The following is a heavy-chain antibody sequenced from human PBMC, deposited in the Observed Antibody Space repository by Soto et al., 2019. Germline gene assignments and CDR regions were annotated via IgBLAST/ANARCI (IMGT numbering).Heavy chain of an antibody. Sequence: QVQLQESGPGLVKPSQTLSLTCTVSGGSISSGGYYWSWIRQHPGKGLECIGYIYYSGSTYYNPSLKSRGTISVDTSKNQFSLKLSSVTAADTAVYYCARTDILTGYYYGMDVWGQGTTVTVSS. D-gene: IGHD3-9*01. V-gene: IGHV4-31*03. CDR1: GGSISSGGYY. J-gene: IGHJ6*02. CDR3: ARTDILTGYYYGMDV. CDR2: IYYSGST.